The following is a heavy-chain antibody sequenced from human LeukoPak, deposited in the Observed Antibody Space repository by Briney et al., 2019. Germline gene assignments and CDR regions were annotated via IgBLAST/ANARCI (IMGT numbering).Heavy chain of an antibody. Sequence: PSQTLSLTCTVSGGSISSGSYYWSWIRQPAGKGLEWIGRIYTSGSTNYNPSLKSRVTISVDTSKNQFSLKLSSVTAADTAVYYCAREYYYDSSGYGYWGQGTLVTVSS. CDR2: IYTSGST. V-gene: IGHV4-61*02. J-gene: IGHJ4*02. CDR3: AREYYYDSSGYGY. D-gene: IGHD3-22*01. CDR1: GGSISSGSYY.